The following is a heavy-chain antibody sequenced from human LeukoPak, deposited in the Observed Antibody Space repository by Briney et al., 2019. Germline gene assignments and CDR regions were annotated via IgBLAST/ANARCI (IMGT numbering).Heavy chain of an antibody. CDR2: INHSGSS. D-gene: IGHD5-18*01. V-gene: IGHV4-34*01. Sequence: SETLSLTCAVYGGSFSAYYWTWIRQPPGKGLEWIGEINHSGSSNYNSSLRSRVTISVDTSYMQFSLRLSSVTAADTAVYYCAPRGDIEHSYVYGKWFDPWGQGTRVTVSS. J-gene: IGHJ5*02. CDR3: APRGDIEHSYVYGKWFDP. CDR1: GGSFSAYY.